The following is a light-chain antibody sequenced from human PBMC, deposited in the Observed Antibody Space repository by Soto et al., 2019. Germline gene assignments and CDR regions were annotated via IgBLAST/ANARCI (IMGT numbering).Light chain of an antibody. CDR1: QSVRSSY. J-gene: IGKJ1*01. Sequence: IVLTQSPGTLSLSPGERATLSCRASQSVRSSYLAWYQQKPGQAPRLLIYGASSRATGIPDRFSGSGSGTDFPLTISILEPEDFAVYYCHQSVSSPHTFGQGTKWESK. CDR3: HQSVSSPHT. V-gene: IGKV3-20*01. CDR2: GAS.